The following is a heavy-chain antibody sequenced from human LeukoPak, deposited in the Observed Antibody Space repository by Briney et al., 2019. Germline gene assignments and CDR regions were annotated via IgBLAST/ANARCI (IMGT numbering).Heavy chain of an antibody. Sequence: SDTLSLTCTVSGGSISSYYWSWIRQPPGKGLEWIGYIYYSGSTNYNPSLKSRVTISVDTSKNQFSLKLSSVTAADTAVYYCARLADSGMDYWGQGTLVTVSS. V-gene: IGHV4-59*07. CDR3: ARLADSGMDY. D-gene: IGHD5-12*01. J-gene: IGHJ4*02. CDR1: GGSISSYY. CDR2: IYYSGST.